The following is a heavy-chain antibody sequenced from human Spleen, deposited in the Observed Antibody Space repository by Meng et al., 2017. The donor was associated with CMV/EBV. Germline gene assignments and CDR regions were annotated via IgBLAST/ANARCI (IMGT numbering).Heavy chain of an antibody. Sequence: GGSLRLSCAASGFSFSTYAMSWARQAPGSGLEWVSLIYSGGFTTSYADSVKGRFTISRDNSKNTLYLQLTSLRAEDTAVYYCLTFFSDSKPYWGQGTLVTVSS. CDR2: IYSGGFTT. J-gene: IGHJ4*02. CDR1: GFSFSTYA. CDR3: LTFFSDSKPY. V-gene: IGHV3-23*03. D-gene: IGHD3-22*01.